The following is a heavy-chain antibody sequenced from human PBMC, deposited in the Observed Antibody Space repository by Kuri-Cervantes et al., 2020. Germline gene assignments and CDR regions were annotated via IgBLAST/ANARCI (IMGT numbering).Heavy chain of an antibody. CDR3: AKDMDPEYCSSTSCPDYYYYYMDV. Sequence: GESLKISCAASGFTFSNHAMSWVRQAPGKGLEWVSVISGSGGSTYYADSVKGRFTISRDTSKNTVYLQVNSLRAEDTAVYYCAKDMDPEYCSSTSCPDYYYYYMDVWGKGTTVTVSS. J-gene: IGHJ6*03. CDR2: ISGSGGST. CDR1: GFTFSNHA. D-gene: IGHD2-2*01. V-gene: IGHV3-23*01.